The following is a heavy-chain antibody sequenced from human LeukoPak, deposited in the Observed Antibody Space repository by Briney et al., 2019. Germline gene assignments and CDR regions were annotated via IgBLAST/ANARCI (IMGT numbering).Heavy chain of an antibody. V-gene: IGHV1-18*01. J-gene: IGHJ6*02. Sequence: ASVKVSCKAPGYTFTSYGISWVRQAPGQGLEWMGWISAYNGNTNYAQKLQGRVTMTTDTSTSTAYMELRSLRSDDTAVYYCARDLYYDFWSGYFGYYGMDVWGQGTTVTVSS. D-gene: IGHD3-3*01. CDR2: ISAYNGNT. CDR3: ARDLYYDFWSGYFGYYGMDV. CDR1: GYTFTSYG.